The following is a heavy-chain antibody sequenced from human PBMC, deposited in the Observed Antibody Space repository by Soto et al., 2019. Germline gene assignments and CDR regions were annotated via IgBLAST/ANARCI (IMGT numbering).Heavy chain of an antibody. CDR2: ISGSGGST. CDR1: GFTFRSYA. Sequence: GGSLRLSCAASGFTFRSYAMSWVRQAPGKGLEWVSAISGSGGSTYYADSVKGRFTISRDNSKNTLYLQMNSLRAEDTAVYYCAKWSLRSGLRYWGQGTLVTVSS. D-gene: IGHD3-16*01. V-gene: IGHV3-23*01. J-gene: IGHJ4*02. CDR3: AKWSLRSGLRY.